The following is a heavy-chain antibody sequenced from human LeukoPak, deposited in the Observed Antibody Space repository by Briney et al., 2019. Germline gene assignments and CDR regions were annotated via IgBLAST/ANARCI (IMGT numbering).Heavy chain of an antibody. CDR3: ARQDALGKYPPPYYMDV. CDR2: ISETGSP. J-gene: IGHJ6*03. CDR1: GGPVNSYN. Sequence: SETLSLTCTVSGGPVNSYNWDWIRQPPGKGLEWIGYISETGSPKYNSSLENRVTLSLDTSKNLFSLNLRSATVADTAVYYCARQDALGKYPPPYYMDVWGKGTTVIVS. V-gene: IGHV4-59*08. D-gene: IGHD3-16*01.